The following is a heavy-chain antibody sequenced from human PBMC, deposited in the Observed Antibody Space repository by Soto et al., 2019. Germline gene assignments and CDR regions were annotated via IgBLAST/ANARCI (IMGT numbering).Heavy chain of an antibody. CDR3: AKVRYSSPMGYYYGMDV. CDR1: RVAFSRFI. CDR2: IIPIFGTA. V-gene: IGHV1-69*13. J-gene: IGHJ6*02. D-gene: IGHD6-19*01. Sequence: SVKVSCKASRVAFSRFIVTWVRQAPGLGLEWVGGIIPIFGTANYAQKFQGRVTITADESTSTSYMEVNNLRSEDTAVYYCAKVRYSSPMGYYYGMDVWGQGTTVTVSS.